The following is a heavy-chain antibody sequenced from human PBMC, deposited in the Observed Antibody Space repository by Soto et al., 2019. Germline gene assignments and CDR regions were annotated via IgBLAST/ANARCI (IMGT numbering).Heavy chain of an antibody. CDR1: GFTFSSYA. V-gene: IGHV3-23*01. CDR2: ISGSGGTT. CDR3: ARGNVENWFGP. Sequence: GGSLRLSCAASGFTFSSYAMNWVRQAPGKGLEWVSAISGSGGTTNYADSVKGRFTISRDNSKNTLYLQWSSLRASDTAVYFCARGNVENWFGPWGQGTPVTVSS. J-gene: IGHJ5*02.